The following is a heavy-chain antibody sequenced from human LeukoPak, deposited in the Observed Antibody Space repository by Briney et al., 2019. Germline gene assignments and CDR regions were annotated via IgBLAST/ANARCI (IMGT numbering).Heavy chain of an antibody. CDR3: ARDNSYSSSWSEYFQH. CDR2: ITGSGSSI. Sequence: PGGSLRLSCEASGFAFLSNSMNWVRQAPGKGLEWISYITGSGSSIFYADSVKGRFTISRDNAKNSLYLQMNSLRAEDTAVYYCARDNSYSSSWSEYFQHWGQGTLVTVSS. J-gene: IGHJ1*01. CDR1: GFAFLSNS. V-gene: IGHV3-48*04. D-gene: IGHD6-13*01.